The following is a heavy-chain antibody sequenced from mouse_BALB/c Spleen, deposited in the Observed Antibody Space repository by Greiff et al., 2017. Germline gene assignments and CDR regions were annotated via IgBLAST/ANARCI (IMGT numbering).Heavy chain of an antibody. D-gene: IGHD1-1*01. CDR2: ISSGGST. CDR1: GFTFSSYA. V-gene: IGHV5-6-5*01. Sequence: EVMLVESGGGLVKPGGSLKLSCAASGFTFSSYAMSWVRQTPEKRLEWVASISSGGSTYYPDSVKGRFTISRDNARNILYLQMSSLRSEDTAMYYCAREDYGSSWGYFDVWGAGTTVTVSS. J-gene: IGHJ1*01. CDR3: AREDYGSSWGYFDV.